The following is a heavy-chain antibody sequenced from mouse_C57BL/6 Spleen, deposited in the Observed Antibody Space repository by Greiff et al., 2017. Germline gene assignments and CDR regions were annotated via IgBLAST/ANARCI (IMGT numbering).Heavy chain of an antibody. CDR2: INPNNGGT. V-gene: IGHV1-26*01. J-gene: IGHJ2*01. D-gene: IGHD1-1*01. Sequence: EVQLQQSGPELVKPGASVKISCKASGYTFTDYYMNWVKQSHGKSLEWIGDINPNNGGTSYNQKFKGKATLTVDKSSSTAYMDLRSLTSEYSAVYYCARATVVAADYWGQGTTLTVSS. CDR1: GYTFTDYY. CDR3: ARATVVAADY.